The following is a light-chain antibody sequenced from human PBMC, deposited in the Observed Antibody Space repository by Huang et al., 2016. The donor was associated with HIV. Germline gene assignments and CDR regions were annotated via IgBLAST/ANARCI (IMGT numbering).Light chain of an antibody. V-gene: IGKV3-11*01. CDR3: QQRSNRTPTT. CDR2: DAA. J-gene: IGKJ1*01. Sequence: EIILTQSPATLSVSPGERATLSCRASQSVGSYLAWYQQKPGQAPRLLIYDAANRATGIPARFSGGGSGTDFTLTIRGLEPDDFAVYFCQQRSNRTPTTFGQGTKVE. CDR1: QSVGSY.